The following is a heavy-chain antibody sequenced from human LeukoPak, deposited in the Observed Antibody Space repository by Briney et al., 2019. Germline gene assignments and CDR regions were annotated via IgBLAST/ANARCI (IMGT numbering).Heavy chain of an antibody. D-gene: IGHD6-6*01. Sequence: LPGGSLRLSCAASGFTFSSYGMHWVRQAPGKGLEWVAVISYDGSNKYYADSVKGRFTISRDNSKNTLYLQMNSLRAEDTAVYYCARGFQYSSSPFDYWGQGTLVTVSS. CDR3: ARGFQYSSSPFDY. V-gene: IGHV3-30*03. CDR2: ISYDGSNK. J-gene: IGHJ4*02. CDR1: GFTFSSYG.